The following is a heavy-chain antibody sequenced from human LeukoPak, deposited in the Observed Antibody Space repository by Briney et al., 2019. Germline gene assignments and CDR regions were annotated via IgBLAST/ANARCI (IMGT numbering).Heavy chain of an antibody. CDR3: ARSIVGASFDY. V-gene: IGHV1-18*01. J-gene: IGHJ4*02. D-gene: IGHD1-26*01. Sequence: GASVKVSCKGAGYTFTSYGISWVRQAPGQGLEWMGWISAYNGNTNYAQKLQGRVTMTTDTSTSTAYMELRSLRSDDTAVYYCARSIVGASFDYWGQGTLVTVSS. CDR2: ISAYNGNT. CDR1: GYTFTSYG.